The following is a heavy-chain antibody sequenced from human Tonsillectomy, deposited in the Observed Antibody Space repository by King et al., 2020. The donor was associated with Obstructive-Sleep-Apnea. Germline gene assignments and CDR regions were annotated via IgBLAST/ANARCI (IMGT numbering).Heavy chain of an antibody. Sequence: QLVQSGAEVKKPGASVKVSCKASGYTFTSYAMHWVRQAPGQRLEWMGWINAGNGNTKYSQKFQGRVTITRDTSASTAYMELSSLRSEDTAVYYCASPRRFRRDQGAFDIWGQGTMVTVSS. CDR1: GYTFTSYA. J-gene: IGHJ3*02. CDR2: INAGNGNT. D-gene: IGHD5-24*01. CDR3: ASPRRFRRDQGAFDI. V-gene: IGHV1-3*01.